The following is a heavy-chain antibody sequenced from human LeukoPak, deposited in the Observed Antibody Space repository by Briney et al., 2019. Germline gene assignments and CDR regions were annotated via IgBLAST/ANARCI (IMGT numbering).Heavy chain of an antibody. Sequence: GGSLRLSCEASGFTFSSYWMSWVRQAPGKGLEWVAKIKQDGSGKYYVDSVKGRFTISRDNAKNSLYLQMNSLRAEDTAVYYCARSDFWSGYHRGYIDYWGQGTLVTVSS. D-gene: IGHD3-3*01. J-gene: IGHJ4*02. CDR1: GFTFSSYW. CDR3: ARSDFWSGYHRGYIDY. CDR2: IKQDGSGK. V-gene: IGHV3-7*05.